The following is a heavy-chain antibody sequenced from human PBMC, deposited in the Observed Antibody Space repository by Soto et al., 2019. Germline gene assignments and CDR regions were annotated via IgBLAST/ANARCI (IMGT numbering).Heavy chain of an antibody. V-gene: IGHV3-23*01. D-gene: IGHD1-1*01. Sequence: EVQLLESGGGLIQPGGSLKLSCAASGFTFNNHARAWVRQAPGKGLEWVSAVSGSGGDTFYADSLKGRFTISRDNSKNSLYLQMDSLRAEDTAVYFCAKGTANDPRVYDYWGLGTLVTVSS. CDR3: AKGTANDPRVYDY. J-gene: IGHJ4*02. CDR2: VSGSGGDT. CDR1: GFTFNNHA.